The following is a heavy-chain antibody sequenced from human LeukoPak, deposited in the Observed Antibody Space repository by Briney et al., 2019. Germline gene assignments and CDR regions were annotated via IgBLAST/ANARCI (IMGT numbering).Heavy chain of an antibody. Sequence: ASVKVSCKASGYTFTSYYMHWVRQAPGQGLEWMGIINPSGGSTSYAQKFQGRVTITADESTSTAYMELSSLRSEDTAVYYCARDLGVVPATNDWGQGTLVTVSS. D-gene: IGHD2-2*01. CDR1: GYTFTSYY. V-gene: IGHV1-46*01. CDR3: ARDLGVVPATND. J-gene: IGHJ4*02. CDR2: INPSGGST.